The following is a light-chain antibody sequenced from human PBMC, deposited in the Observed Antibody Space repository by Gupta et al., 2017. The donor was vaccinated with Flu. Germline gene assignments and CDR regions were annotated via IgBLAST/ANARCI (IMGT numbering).Light chain of an antibody. Sequence: AIQMTQSPSSLSASVGDRVTITCRTSQGIRNDLGWYQQKPGKAPKLLIYAASSLQSGVPSRFSGSGSGTDFTLTISSLQPEDFATYYCRQDDNYPRTFGQGTKVEIK. CDR3: RQDDNYPRT. CDR2: AAS. CDR1: QGIRND. V-gene: IGKV1-6*01. J-gene: IGKJ1*01.